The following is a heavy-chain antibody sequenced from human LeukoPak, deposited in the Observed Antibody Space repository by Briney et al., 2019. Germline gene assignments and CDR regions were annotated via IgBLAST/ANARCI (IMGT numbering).Heavy chain of an antibody. D-gene: IGHD1-20*01. CDR3: ARSLHNWNDGIDYYYYYMGV. V-gene: IGHV1-69*04. CDR1: GDTFSNYA. CDR2: IIPVLGTA. J-gene: IGHJ6*03. Sequence: SVKVSCKASGDTFSNYAVNWVRQAPGQGLEWMGWIIPVLGTANYAQRFQGRVTITADKSTTTTYMELNSLRSEDTAVYYCARSLHNWNDGIDYYYYYMGVWGKGTTVTVSS.